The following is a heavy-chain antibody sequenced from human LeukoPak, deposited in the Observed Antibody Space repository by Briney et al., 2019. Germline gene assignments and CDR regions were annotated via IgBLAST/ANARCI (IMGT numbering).Heavy chain of an antibody. CDR1: GYSISRGYY. D-gene: IGHD6-25*01. V-gene: IGHV4-38-2*02. Sequence: PTHTLSITSTVSGYSISRGYYWGWFRQPPGKEHERIGSIYHSGSTYYNPSLKSRVTISVDTSKNQFSLKLSSVTAADTAVYYCARVRGRQDINFDYWGQGTLVTVSS. CDR2: IYHSGST. CDR3: ARVRGRQDINFDY. J-gene: IGHJ4*02.